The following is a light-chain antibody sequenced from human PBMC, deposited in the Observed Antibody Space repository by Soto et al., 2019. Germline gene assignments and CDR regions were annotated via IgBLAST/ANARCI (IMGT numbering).Light chain of an antibody. J-gene: IGKJ5*01. Sequence: DIQMTQSPSSLSESVGDRVSMTSRASRRISTYLNWYQQKPGKAPKLLIFAASSLQSGVPSRFSGSGSGTDFTLTISSLQPEDFATYFCQESYSSRSITFGQGTRLEI. V-gene: IGKV1-39*01. CDR1: RRISTY. CDR3: QESYSSRSIT. CDR2: AAS.